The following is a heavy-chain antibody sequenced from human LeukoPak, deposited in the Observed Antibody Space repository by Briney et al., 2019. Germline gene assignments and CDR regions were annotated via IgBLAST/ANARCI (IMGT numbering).Heavy chain of an antibody. J-gene: IGHJ3*02. CDR2: INPSGGST. CDR1: GYTFTSYY. Sequence: ASVKVSCKASGYTFTSYYMHWVRQAPGQGLEWMGIINPSGGSTSYAQKFQGRVTMTGDTSTSTVYMELSSLRSEDTAVYYCARAVSGSSYSAPPSAFDIWGQGTMVTVSS. D-gene: IGHD1-26*01. V-gene: IGHV1-46*01. CDR3: ARAVSGSSYSAPPSAFDI.